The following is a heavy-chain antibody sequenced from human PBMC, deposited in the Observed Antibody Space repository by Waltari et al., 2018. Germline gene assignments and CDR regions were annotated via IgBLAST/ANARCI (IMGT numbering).Heavy chain of an antibody. CDR3: ARGRAADGQALFDY. CDR1: GGSFNSYY. V-gene: IGHV4-34*01. J-gene: IGHJ4*02. CDR2: ISQSGST. Sequence: QVQVQQWGAGLLKPSETLSLTCAVYGGSFNSYYWTWIRQPPGKGLEWIGEISQSGSTKYTRSLKSRVTISVDTSKNQLSLEVNSVTAADTAVYYCARGRAADGQALFDYWGQGTLVTVSS. D-gene: IGHD6-13*01.